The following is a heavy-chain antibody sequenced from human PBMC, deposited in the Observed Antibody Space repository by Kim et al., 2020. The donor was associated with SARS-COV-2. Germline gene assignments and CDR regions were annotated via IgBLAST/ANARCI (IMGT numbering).Heavy chain of an antibody. D-gene: IGHD1-1*01. CDR3: ARDPTGNYYFDY. Sequence: SGEPVKGRLPNTRDNAKHSLYLQMNSLRAEDTAVYYCARDPTGNYYFDYWGQGTLVTVSS. V-gene: IGHV3-7*01. J-gene: IGHJ4*02.